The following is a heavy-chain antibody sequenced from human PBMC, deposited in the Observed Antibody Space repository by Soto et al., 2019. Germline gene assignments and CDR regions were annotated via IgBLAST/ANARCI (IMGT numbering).Heavy chain of an antibody. CDR1: GATINRGSYY. Sequence: QLQLQESGPGLVKPPETLSLTCSVSGATINRGSYYWGWVRQPPGKGLEWIGSIYYSGNAYYSPSLKNRVTISVDTSKNQFSLKVSSVTSADTAVYYCVRASTLDYWGQGILVTVSS. V-gene: IGHV4-39*01. CDR3: VRASTLDY. CDR2: IYYSGNA. J-gene: IGHJ4*02.